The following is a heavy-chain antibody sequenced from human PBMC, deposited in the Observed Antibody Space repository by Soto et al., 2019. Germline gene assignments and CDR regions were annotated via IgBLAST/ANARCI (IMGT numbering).Heavy chain of an antibody. CDR3: ARAGGLNYYYYIDV. Sequence: QVQLVQSGAEVKKPGASVNVSCKASGYTFTGYNMHWMRQAPGQGLEWMGWINPNRGETDYAQNFQGWVTMTRDMSASTAYMELSRLKSNDTAVYYCARAGGLNYYYYIDVWGKGTTVTVSS. J-gene: IGHJ6*03. CDR1: GYTFTGYN. V-gene: IGHV1-2*04. CDR2: INPNRGET.